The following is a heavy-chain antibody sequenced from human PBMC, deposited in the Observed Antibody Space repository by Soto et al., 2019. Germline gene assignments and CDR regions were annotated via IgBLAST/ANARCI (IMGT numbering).Heavy chain of an antibody. CDR2: IKSKTDGRTT. CDR3: TSSGYSYAYFRN. V-gene: IGHV3-15*01. CDR1: GFTFSNAW. J-gene: IGHJ4*02. Sequence: EVQVVESGGGLVKPGGSLRLSCAASGFTFSNAWMSWVRLAPGKGLEWVGRIKSKTDGRTTDYVAPVKGRFTISRDDSKDTLYLQMNSLKTEDTAVYYCTSSGYSYAYFRNWGQGTLVTVSS. D-gene: IGHD5-18*01.